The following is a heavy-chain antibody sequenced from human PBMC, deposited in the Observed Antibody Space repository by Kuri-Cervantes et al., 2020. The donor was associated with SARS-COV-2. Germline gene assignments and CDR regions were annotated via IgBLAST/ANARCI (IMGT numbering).Heavy chain of an antibody. Sequence: GESLKISCAASGFTFNNYAMHWVRQTPGEGLEWVAITSYDGTSKYYADSVKGRFTISRDNSKNTLYLQMNNLRGDDTAVYFRARGRVGVQDFWGQGTLVTSPQ. V-gene: IGHV3-30-3*01. J-gene: IGHJ4*02. D-gene: IGHD2-21*01. CDR1: GFTFNNYA. CDR3: ARGRVGVQDF. CDR2: TSYDGTSK.